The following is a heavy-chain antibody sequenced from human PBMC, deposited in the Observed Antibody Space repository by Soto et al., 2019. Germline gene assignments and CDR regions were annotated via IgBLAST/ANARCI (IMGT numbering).Heavy chain of an antibody. CDR2: ISSNGGST. V-gene: IGHV3-64D*08. D-gene: IGHD3-10*01. Sequence: GGSLRLSCSASGFTFSSYAMHWVRQAPGKGLEYVSAISSNGGSTYYADSVKGRFTISRDNSKNTLYLQMSSLRAEDTAVYYCAKDAVAYNGEWDWFDRWGQGNLVTVSS. CDR1: GFTFSSYA. J-gene: IGHJ5*02. CDR3: AKDAVAYNGEWDWFDR.